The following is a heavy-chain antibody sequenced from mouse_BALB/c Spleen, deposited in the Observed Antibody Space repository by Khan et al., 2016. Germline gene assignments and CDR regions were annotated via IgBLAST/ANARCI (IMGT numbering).Heavy chain of an antibody. J-gene: IGHJ3*01. CDR3: SRSRQSGPWVAY. Sequence: QVQLQQSGAELVRPGASVKLSCKALGYTFTDYDMHWVKQTPVHGLEWIGAIHPGSGGTDYNQKFKGKATLTADKSSSTAYMELSSLTSEDATVYYCSRSRQSGPWVAYWGQGTLVTVAA. CDR2: IHPGSGGT. V-gene: IGHV1-15*01. D-gene: IGHD3-2*01. CDR1: GYTFTDYD.